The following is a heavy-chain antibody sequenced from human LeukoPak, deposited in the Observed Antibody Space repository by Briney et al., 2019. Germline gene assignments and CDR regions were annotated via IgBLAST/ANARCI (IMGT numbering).Heavy chain of an antibody. Sequence: SETLSLTCAVYGGSFSGYYWSWIRQPPGKGLEWIGEINHSGSTNYNPSLKSRVTISVDTSKNQFSLKLSSVTAADTAVYYCAREGYYGSGSYPYYYYGMDVWGQGTTVTVSS. CDR3: AREGYYGSGSYPYYYYGMDV. V-gene: IGHV4-34*01. CDR1: GGSFSGYY. D-gene: IGHD3-10*01. CDR2: INHSGST. J-gene: IGHJ6*02.